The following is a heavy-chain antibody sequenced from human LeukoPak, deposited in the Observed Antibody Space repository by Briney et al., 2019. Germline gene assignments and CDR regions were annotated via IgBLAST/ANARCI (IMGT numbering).Heavy chain of an antibody. Sequence: SETLSLTCTVSGGSISSYYWSWIRQPAGKGLEWIGLIYTSGTTNYNPSLKSRVTMSLDTSKNQFSLKLNSVTAADTAVYYCARVFHDWGQGTMVTVSS. V-gene: IGHV4-4*07. CDR2: IYTSGTT. CDR1: GGSISSYY. CDR3: ARVFHD. J-gene: IGHJ3*01.